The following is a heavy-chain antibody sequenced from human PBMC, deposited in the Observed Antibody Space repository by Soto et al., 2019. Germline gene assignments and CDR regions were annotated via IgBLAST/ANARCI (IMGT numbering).Heavy chain of an antibody. J-gene: IGHJ5*02. Sequence: PGESLKVSCRTSGYKFTSYWIAWVHQMPGKGLEWMGIIFPSDSDTRYSPSFQGQVTISADRSTSTVFLQWASLKASDTAVYFCARKDKSGYFNWFDPWGQGTLATVSS. D-gene: IGHD3-22*01. V-gene: IGHV5-51*07. CDR1: GYKFTSYW. CDR2: IFPSDSDT. CDR3: ARKDKSGYFNWFDP.